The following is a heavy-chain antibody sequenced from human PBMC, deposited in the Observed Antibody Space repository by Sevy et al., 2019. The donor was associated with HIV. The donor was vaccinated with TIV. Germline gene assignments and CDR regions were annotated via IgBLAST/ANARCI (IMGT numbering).Heavy chain of an antibody. CDR3: ARMGDYYDSSGYYPLKF. J-gene: IGHJ4*02. Sequence: ASVKVSCKASGYTFTAYYIHWVRQAPGQGLEWMGWINPNSGGTYFAKKFQDSVTLTTDTSVNTAYMELRSLRFDDTAVYYNARMGDYYDSSGYYPLKFWGQGTLVTVSS. V-gene: IGHV1-2*02. CDR2: INPNSGGT. CDR1: GYTFTAYY. D-gene: IGHD3-22*01.